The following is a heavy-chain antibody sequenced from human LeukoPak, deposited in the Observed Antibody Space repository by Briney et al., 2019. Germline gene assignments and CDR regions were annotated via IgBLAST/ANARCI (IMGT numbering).Heavy chain of an antibody. CDR1: GFTFSSYA. J-gene: IGHJ4*02. CDR2: ISYDGINK. D-gene: IGHD5-18*01. CDR3: ARGRNVDTSMVNDY. V-gene: IGHV3-30*01. Sequence: PGRSLRLSCVASGFTFSSYAMHWVRQAPGKGLLWVTVISYDGINKYYADSVKGRFTISRDNSKNTVYLQMNSLRGEDTAVYYCARGRNVDTSMVNDYWGQGTLVTVSS.